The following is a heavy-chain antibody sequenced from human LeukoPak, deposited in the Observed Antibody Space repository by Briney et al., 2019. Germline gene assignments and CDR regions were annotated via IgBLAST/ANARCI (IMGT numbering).Heavy chain of an antibody. D-gene: IGHD6-19*01. CDR3: ARLTALAGHCGAFDI. Sequence: SETLSLTCNVSGGSIGGHTFCWDWIRQPPGQGLEWIATIYYNGNSFYNPSLKSRVAISIDMSKSQFSLHLSSVSAADTAVYYCARLTALAGHCGAFDIWGPGTMVTVSS. CDR2: IYYNGNS. V-gene: IGHV4-39*01. J-gene: IGHJ3*02. CDR1: GGSIGGHTFC.